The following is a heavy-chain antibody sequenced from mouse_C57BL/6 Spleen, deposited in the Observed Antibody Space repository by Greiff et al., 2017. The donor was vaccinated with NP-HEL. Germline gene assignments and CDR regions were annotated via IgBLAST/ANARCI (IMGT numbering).Heavy chain of an antibody. CDR1: GFSLTSYG. D-gene: IGHD2-4*01. Sequence: QVQLKESGPGLVQPSQSLSITCTVSGFSLTSYGVHWVRQSPGKGLEWLGVIWSGGSTDYNAAFISRLSISKDNSKSQVFFKMNSLQADDTAIYYCARIGVLYYDYDVSYYAMDYWGQGTSVTVSS. CDR2: IWSGGST. J-gene: IGHJ4*01. V-gene: IGHV2-2*01. CDR3: ARIGVLYYDYDVSYYAMDY.